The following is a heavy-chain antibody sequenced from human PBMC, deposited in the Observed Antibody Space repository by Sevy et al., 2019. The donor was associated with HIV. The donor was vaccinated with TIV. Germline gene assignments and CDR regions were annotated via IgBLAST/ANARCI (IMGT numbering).Heavy chain of an antibody. J-gene: IGHJ5*02. Sequence: GGSLRLSCAASGFTFNNAWMSWVRQAPGKGLEWIGRIKNKPDGGTTDYAEPVKGRFTILRDDSKNTLYQQMNSLKTEDTAVYYCCTEGNVLLAEGWGHWFDPWGQGTLVTVSS. CDR1: GFTFNNAW. D-gene: IGHD2-8*01. CDR3: CTEGNVLLAEGWGHWFDP. V-gene: IGHV3-15*01. CDR2: IKNKPDGGTT.